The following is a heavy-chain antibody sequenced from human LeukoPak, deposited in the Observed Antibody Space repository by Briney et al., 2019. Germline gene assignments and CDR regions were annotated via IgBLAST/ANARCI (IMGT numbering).Heavy chain of an antibody. CDR1: GYTFTSYD. CDR2: MNPNSGNT. CDR3: ARGLVVPAARAMDV. D-gene: IGHD2-2*01. J-gene: IGHJ6*04. Sequence: GASVKVSCKASGYTFTSYDINWVRQATGQGLEWMGWMNPNSGNTVYAQKFQGRVTITRNTSISTAYMELSSLRSEDTAVYYCARGLVVPAARAMDVWGKGTTVTVSS. V-gene: IGHV1-8*03.